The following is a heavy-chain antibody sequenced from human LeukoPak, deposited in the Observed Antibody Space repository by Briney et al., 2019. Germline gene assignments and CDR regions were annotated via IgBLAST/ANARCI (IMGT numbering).Heavy chain of an antibody. V-gene: IGHV4-39*02. Sequence: SETLSLTCTISGGFISSSSYYWGWIRQPPGKGLEWIGDIYYTGGTYYNASLKSRVSISIDTSNNHFSLKLSSVTAADTALYYCARRRYYDSTGYLDWGRGTLVTVSS. J-gene: IGHJ1*01. CDR1: GGFISSSSYY. CDR2: IYYTGGT. CDR3: ARRRYYDSTGYLD. D-gene: IGHD3-22*01.